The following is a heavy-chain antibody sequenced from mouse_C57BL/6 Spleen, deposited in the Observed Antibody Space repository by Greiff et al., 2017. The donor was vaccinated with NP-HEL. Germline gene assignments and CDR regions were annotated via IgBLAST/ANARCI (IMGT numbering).Heavy chain of an antibody. J-gene: IGHJ2*01. Sequence: LQESGPELVKPGASVKISCKASGYAFSSSWMNWVKQRPGKGLEWIGRIYPGDGDTNYNGKFKGKATLTADKSSSTAYMQLSSLTSEDSAVYFCAREDTTVVAIDYWGQGTTLTVSS. D-gene: IGHD1-1*01. CDR1: GYAFSSSW. CDR3: AREDTTVVAIDY. CDR2: IYPGDGDT. V-gene: IGHV1-82*01.